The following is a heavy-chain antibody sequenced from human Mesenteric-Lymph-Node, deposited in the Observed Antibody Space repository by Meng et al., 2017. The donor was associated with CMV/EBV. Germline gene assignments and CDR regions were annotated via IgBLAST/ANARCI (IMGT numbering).Heavy chain of an antibody. CDR1: GFTFSSYG. D-gene: IGHD2-2*01. Sequence: GGSLRLSCAASGFTFSSYGMHWVRQAPGKGLEWVAFIRYDGSNKYYADSVKGRLTISRDNSKNTLYLQMNSLRAEDTAVYYCARPGALGYCSSTSCLDYWGQGTLVTVSS. J-gene: IGHJ4*02. V-gene: IGHV3-30*02. CDR3: ARPGALGYCSSTSCLDY. CDR2: IRYDGSNK.